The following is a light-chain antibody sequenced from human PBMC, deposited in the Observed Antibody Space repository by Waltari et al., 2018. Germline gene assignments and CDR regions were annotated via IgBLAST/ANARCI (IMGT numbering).Light chain of an antibody. CDR3: QHYVRLPVS. CDR2: GPS. Sequence: VVLTHSPGTLSLSPGEKAPLSCRASQSGSRSLAWYQQKPGPAPRFPISGPSSRATGVPNRFSGSGSGTDFSLTISRLEPEDFAVYYCQHYVRLPVSFGQGTKVEIK. J-gene: IGKJ1*01. V-gene: IGKV3-20*01. CDR1: QSGSRS.